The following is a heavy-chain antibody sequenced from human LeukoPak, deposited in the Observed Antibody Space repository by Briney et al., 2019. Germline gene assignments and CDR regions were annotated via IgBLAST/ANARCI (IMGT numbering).Heavy chain of an antibody. CDR2: ISSSGSTI. Sequence: GGSLRLSCAASGFTFSDYYMSWIRQAPGKGLEWVSYISSSGSTIYYADSVKGRFTISRDNAKNSLYLQMNSLRAEDTAVYYCARGLASWIQLWSASDYWGPGTLVTVSS. CDR3: ARGLASWIQLWSASDY. D-gene: IGHD5-18*01. J-gene: IGHJ4*02. CDR1: GFTFSDYY. V-gene: IGHV3-11*01.